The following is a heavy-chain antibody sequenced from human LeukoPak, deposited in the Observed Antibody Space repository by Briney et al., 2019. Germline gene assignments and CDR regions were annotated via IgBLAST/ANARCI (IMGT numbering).Heavy chain of an antibody. CDR3: ARAGAVAGSFDY. J-gene: IGHJ4*02. V-gene: IGHV3-23*01. CDR2: ISGSGGST. CDR1: GFTFSSYA. Sequence: PGGSLRLSCAASGFTFSSYAMSWVRQAPGKGLEWVSAISGSGGSTYYADSVKGRFTISRDNAKNSLYLQMNSLRTEDTAVYYCARAGAVAGSFDYWGQGTLVTVSS. D-gene: IGHD6-19*01.